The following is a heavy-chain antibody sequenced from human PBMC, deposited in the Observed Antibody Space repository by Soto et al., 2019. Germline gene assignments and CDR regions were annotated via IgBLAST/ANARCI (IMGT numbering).Heavy chain of an antibody. Sequence: WGSLRLSCAASGFSFHKYVIHWVRQAPGKGLGWVAFIWYDGSNKFYADSVKGRFTISRDNSKNTLYLEMNSLRAEDTAVYYCATGLDYFQSTVYYPGTHFDSWGQGNLVTVSS. V-gene: IGHV3-30*02. CDR3: ATGLDYFQSTVYYPGTHFDS. D-gene: IGHD3-22*01. J-gene: IGHJ4*02. CDR2: IWYDGSNK. CDR1: GFSFHKYV.